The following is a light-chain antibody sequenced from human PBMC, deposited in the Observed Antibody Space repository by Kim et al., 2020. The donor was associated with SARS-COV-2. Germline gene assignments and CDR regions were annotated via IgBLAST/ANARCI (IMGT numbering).Light chain of an antibody. CDR2: EDN. Sequence: NFMLSQPHSVSGSPGKTVTISCTRSSDKIGSAYVQWYQQRPGSAPTTVIYEDNQRPSGVPDRFSGSIDRSSNSASLTISGLKSEDEADYYCQSYDNSYRAVFGGGTQLTVL. CDR3: QSYDNSYRAV. V-gene: IGLV6-57*04. J-gene: IGLJ2*01. CDR1: SDKIGSAY.